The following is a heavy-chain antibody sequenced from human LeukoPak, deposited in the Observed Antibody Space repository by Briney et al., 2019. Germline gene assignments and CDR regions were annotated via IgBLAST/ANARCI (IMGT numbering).Heavy chain of an antibody. V-gene: IGHV4-39*01. D-gene: IGHD3-9*01. CDR3: ASAREILRYFDWSGYYFDY. J-gene: IGHJ4*02. Sequence: SETLSLTCTVSGGSISSSSYCWGWIRQPPGKGLEWIVSIYYSGSTYYNPSLKSRVTISVDTSKNQFSLKLSSVTAADTAVYYCASAREILRYFDWSGYYFDYWGQGTLVTVSS. CDR2: IYYSGST. CDR1: GGSISSSSYC.